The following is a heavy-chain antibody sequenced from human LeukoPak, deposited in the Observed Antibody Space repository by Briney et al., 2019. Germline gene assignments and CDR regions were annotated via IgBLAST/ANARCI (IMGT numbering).Heavy chain of an antibody. D-gene: IGHD3-22*01. J-gene: IGHJ4*02. Sequence: PGGSLRLSCAASGFTFSSYWMHWVRQAPGKGLEWVSRINSEGSSTNYVDSVKGRFTISRDNAKNALYLQMNSPRSEHTDGYYCATSSYYYGSSGYYQEGFFDYWGQGTLVTVSS. CDR2: INSEGSST. CDR3: ATSSYYYGSSGYYQEGFFDY. V-gene: IGHV3-74*01. CDR1: GFTFSSYW.